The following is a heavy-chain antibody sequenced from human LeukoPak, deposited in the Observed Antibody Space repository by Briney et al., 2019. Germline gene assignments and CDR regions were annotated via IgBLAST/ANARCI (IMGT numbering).Heavy chain of an antibody. D-gene: IGHD6-19*01. Sequence: GGSLRLSCAASGFTFSSYAMSWVRQAPGKGLEWVSAISGSGGSTYYADSVRGRFTISRDNSKNTLYLQMNSLRAEDTAVYYCAKDPGIAVAGYYYYGMDVWGQGTTVTVSS. J-gene: IGHJ6*02. CDR2: ISGSGGST. CDR3: AKDPGIAVAGYYYYGMDV. V-gene: IGHV3-23*01. CDR1: GFTFSSYA.